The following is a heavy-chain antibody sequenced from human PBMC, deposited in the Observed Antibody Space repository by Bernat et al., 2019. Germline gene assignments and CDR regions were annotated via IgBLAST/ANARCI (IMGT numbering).Heavy chain of an antibody. D-gene: IGHD2-2*01. Sequence: EVQLVESGGGLAQPGGSLRLSCAASGFTFSSYWMHWVRQTPGKGLVWVSRINSDGSNTVYADSVKGRFTISRDNAKNTLYLLMNSLRAEDTAVYYCATDFLNFGSTKCRGFDSWGQGTLVTVSS. V-gene: IGHV3-74*01. CDR3: ATDFLNFGSTKCRGFDS. CDR1: GFTFSSYW. J-gene: IGHJ4*02. CDR2: INSDGSNT.